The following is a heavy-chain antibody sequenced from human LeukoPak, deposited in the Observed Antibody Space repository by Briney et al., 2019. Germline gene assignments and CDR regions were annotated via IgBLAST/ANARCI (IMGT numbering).Heavy chain of an antibody. CDR3: TRAGLAAAGDY. CDR1: GFTFSSYW. J-gene: IGHJ4*02. V-gene: IGHV3-7*05. CDR2: IKRDGSEK. Sequence: GGSLRLSCVASGFTFSSYWMTWVRRAPGKGLEWVANIKRDGSEKYYVDSVKGRFTISRDNAKNSLYLQMNSLRAEDTAVYYCTRAGLAAAGDYWGQGTLVTVSS. D-gene: IGHD6-13*01.